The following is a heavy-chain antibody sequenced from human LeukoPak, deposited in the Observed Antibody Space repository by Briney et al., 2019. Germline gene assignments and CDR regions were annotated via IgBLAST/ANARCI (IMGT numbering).Heavy chain of an antibody. Sequence: SETLSLTCTVSGDSISSYYWGWIRQPPGKGLEWIGSIYYSGSTYYNPSLKSRVTISVDTSKNQFSLKLSSVTAADTAVYYCARVEAMVRGVIIKFDPWGQGTLVTVSS. CDR3: ARVEAMVRGVIIKFDP. V-gene: IGHV4-39*07. CDR1: GDSISSYY. CDR2: IYYSGST. D-gene: IGHD3-10*01. J-gene: IGHJ5*02.